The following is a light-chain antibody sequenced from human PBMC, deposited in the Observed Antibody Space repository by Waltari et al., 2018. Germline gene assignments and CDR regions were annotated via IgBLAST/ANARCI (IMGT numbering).Light chain of an antibody. CDR1: SSDVGGYHY. V-gene: IGLV2-14*03. J-gene: IGLJ3*02. CDR2: DVS. CDR3: ISYTSSSTWV. Sequence: QSALTQPASVSGSPGQSITISCTGTSSDVGGYHYVSWYQQHPGKAPKLIIYDVSNRPSGVSNRFSGSRSGNTASLTISGLQTEDEADYYCISYTSSSTWVFGGGTKLTVL.